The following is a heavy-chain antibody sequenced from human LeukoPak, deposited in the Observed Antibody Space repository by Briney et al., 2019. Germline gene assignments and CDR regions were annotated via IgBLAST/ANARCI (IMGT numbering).Heavy chain of an antibody. CDR3: ARPPGYYYYYYGMDV. V-gene: IGHV4-34*01. J-gene: IGHJ6*02. D-gene: IGHD7-27*01. Sequence: SETLSLTCAVYGGSFSGYYWSWIRQPPGKGLEWIGEINHSGSTNYNPSLKSRVTMSVDTSKNQFSLKLSSVTAADTAVYYCARPPGYYYYYYGMDVWGQGTTVTVSS. CDR2: INHSGST. CDR1: GGSFSGYY.